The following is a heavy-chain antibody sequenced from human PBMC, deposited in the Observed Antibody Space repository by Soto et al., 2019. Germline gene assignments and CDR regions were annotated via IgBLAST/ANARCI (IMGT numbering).Heavy chain of an antibody. D-gene: IGHD2-2*02. CDR3: ARQDLYGGDWDGMDV. V-gene: IGHV5-51*01. Sequence: GESLMPYRRGPGLRFTRYWIGWVRQVAGKGLEWMGIMYPGDSDTKYSPSFRGQVTISADKSISTAYLQWSSLKASDTAIYYCARQDLYGGDWDGMDVWGQGTTVTVSS. CDR1: GLRFTRYW. CDR2: MYPGDSDT. J-gene: IGHJ6*02.